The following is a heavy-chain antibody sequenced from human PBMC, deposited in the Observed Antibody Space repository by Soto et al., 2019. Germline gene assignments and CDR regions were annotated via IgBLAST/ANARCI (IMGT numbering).Heavy chain of an antibody. CDR1: GYTFTGYY. Sequence: WASVKVSCKASGYTFTGYYMHWVRQAPGQGLEWMGWINPNSGGTNYAQKFQGWVTMTRDTSISTAYMELSRLRSDDTAVYYCARTTSYGDSTKLDYWGQGTLVTVSS. V-gene: IGHV1-2*04. J-gene: IGHJ4*02. CDR2: INPNSGGT. CDR3: ARTTSYGDSTKLDY. D-gene: IGHD4-17*01.